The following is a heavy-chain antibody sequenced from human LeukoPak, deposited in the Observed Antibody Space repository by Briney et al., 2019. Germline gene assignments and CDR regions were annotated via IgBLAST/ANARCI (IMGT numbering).Heavy chain of an antibody. Sequence: SVKVSCTASGGTFSSYAISWVRQAPGQGLEWMGGIIPIFGTANYAQKFQGRVTITADESTSTAYMELSSLRSEDTAVYYCAGNAGYSSSWPFDYWGQGTLVTVSS. CDR3: AGNAGYSSSWPFDY. CDR2: IIPIFGTA. D-gene: IGHD6-13*01. CDR1: GGTFSSYA. J-gene: IGHJ4*02. V-gene: IGHV1-69*13.